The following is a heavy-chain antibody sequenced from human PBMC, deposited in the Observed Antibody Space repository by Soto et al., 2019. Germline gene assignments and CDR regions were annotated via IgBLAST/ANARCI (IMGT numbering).Heavy chain of an antibody. D-gene: IGHD6-13*01. CDR2: INAGNGNT. CDR3: ARSSGWYVWFDP. J-gene: IGHJ5*02. V-gene: IGHV1-3*01. CDR1: GYTFTSYG. Sequence: GASVKVSCKASGYTFTSYGISWVRQAPGQGLEWMGWINAGNGNTKYSQKFQGRVTITRDTSASTAYMELSSLRSEDTAVYYCARSSGWYVWFDPWGQGTLVTVSS.